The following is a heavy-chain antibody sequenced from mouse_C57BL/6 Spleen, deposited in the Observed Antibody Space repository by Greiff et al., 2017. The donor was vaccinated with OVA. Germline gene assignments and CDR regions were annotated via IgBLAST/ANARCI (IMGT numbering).Heavy chain of an antibody. CDR1: GYTFTSYW. Sequence: QVQLQQSGAELVKPGASVKMSCKASGYTFTSYWITWVKQRPGQGLEWIGDIYPGSGSTNYNEKFKSKATLTVDTSSSTAYMQLSSLTSEDSAVYYCARAYTVVAPGGFAYWGQGTLVTVSA. V-gene: IGHV1-55*01. CDR2: IYPGSGST. CDR3: ARAYTVVAPGGFAY. D-gene: IGHD1-1*01. J-gene: IGHJ3*01.